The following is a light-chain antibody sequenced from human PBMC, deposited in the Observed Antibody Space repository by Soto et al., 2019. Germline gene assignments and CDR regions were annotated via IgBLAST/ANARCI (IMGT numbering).Light chain of an antibody. CDR3: QQYHNWPPWT. CDR2: GAS. V-gene: IGKV3-15*01. CDR1: QSVKTY. Sequence: EILMTQSPATLSVSPGERATLSCWASQSVKTYLAWYQQKPGQAPRLLIYGASTRAAGIPGRFSGGGSGTEFPLTISSLQSEDSAVYYCQQYHNWPPWTFGQGTKVEIK. J-gene: IGKJ1*01.